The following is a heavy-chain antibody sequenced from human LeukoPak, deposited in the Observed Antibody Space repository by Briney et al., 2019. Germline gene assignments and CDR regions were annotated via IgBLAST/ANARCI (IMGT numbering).Heavy chain of an antibody. V-gene: IGHV4-4*07. Sequence: SETLSLTCTVSGGSISSYYWSWIRQPAGKGLEWIGRIYTSGSTNYNPSLKSRVTISVDTSKNQFSLKLSSVTAADTAVYYCAGESSGPTPYYMDVWGKGTTVTVSS. J-gene: IGHJ6*03. CDR2: IYTSGST. CDR1: GGSISSYY. CDR3: AGESSGPTPYYMDV. D-gene: IGHD6-19*01.